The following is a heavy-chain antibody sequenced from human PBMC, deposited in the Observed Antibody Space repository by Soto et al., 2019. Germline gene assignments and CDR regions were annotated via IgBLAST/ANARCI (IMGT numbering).Heavy chain of an antibody. J-gene: IGHJ4*02. CDR1: GGSFSTYG. D-gene: IGHD4-17*01. CDR2: IIPKFGTT. Sequence: QVQLVQSGAEVKKPGSSVKVSCKASGGSFSTYGINWVRLAPGQGLEWMGGIIPKFGTTNYAQKFQGRVTITADESTNTAYMELNYLRSEDTAVYFWARELDPYYGGNSLSLDHWGQGTLVTVSS. V-gene: IGHV1-69*13. CDR3: ARELDPYYGGNSLSLDH.